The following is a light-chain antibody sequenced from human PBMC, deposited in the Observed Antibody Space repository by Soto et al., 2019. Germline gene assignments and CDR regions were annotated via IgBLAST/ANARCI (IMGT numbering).Light chain of an antibody. V-gene: IGKV3-15*01. J-gene: IGKJ1*01. CDR1: QSVSSN. CDR2: GAA. Sequence: EIVMTQSPATLSLSPGERATLSCRASQSVSSNLFWYQQKPGQAPRLLIYGAATRATGIPARFSGSGSGTEFTLTISSLQYEDVAVYYCQQYNNWPRTFGQGTKVEIK. CDR3: QQYNNWPRT.